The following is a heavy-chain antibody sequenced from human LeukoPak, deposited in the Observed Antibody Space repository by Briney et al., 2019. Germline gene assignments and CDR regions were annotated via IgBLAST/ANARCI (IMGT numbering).Heavy chain of an antibody. D-gene: IGHD6-19*01. CDR1: GFSVSSSG. CDR2: ISVDGETA. J-gene: IGHJ4*02. V-gene: IGHV3-23*01. Sequence: GGSLRLSCTVSGFSVSSSGMSWVRQAPGKGLELISAISVDGETALYADSVKGRFVISRDSSKNMLYLQMNSLRAEDTAVYYCAQGYLSGWYPHWGQGSLVSVSS. CDR3: AQGYLSGWYPH.